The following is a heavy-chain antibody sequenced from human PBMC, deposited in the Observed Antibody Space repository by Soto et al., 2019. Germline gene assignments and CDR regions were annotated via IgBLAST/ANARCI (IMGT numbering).Heavy chain of an antibody. D-gene: IGHD2-21*02. Sequence: QVQLVQSGAEEKKPGASVKVSCKASGYTFTSYAMHWVRQAPGQRLEWMGWINAGNGNTKYSQKFQGRVTITRDTAASTAYIELSRLRSEGTAVYYCARSIVVVTALDYWGQGTLVTVSS. CDR2: INAGNGNT. CDR3: ARSIVVVTALDY. J-gene: IGHJ4*02. V-gene: IGHV1-3*05. CDR1: GYTFTSYA.